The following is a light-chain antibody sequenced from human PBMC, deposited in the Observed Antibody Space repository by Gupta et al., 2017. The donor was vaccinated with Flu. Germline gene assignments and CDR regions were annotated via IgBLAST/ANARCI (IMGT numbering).Light chain of an antibody. CDR2: TDG. CDR1: STNIGSNC. V-gene: IGLV1-44*01. J-gene: IGLJ3*02. Sequence: RVTVSSHGGSTNIGSNCVYWYQQKPGPAPQLVIYTDGQRPSGVPERFSGSNSGSTATLAISRLQAGDEADYYCPVWDSRRDGWVFGGGTKLTVL. CDR3: PVWDSRRDGWV.